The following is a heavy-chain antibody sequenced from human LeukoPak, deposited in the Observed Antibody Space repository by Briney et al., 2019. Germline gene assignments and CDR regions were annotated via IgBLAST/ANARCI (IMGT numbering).Heavy chain of an antibody. D-gene: IGHD3-10*01. CDR1: GFTFSSYG. CDR3: ARARDKGLLWFGELLAFDY. Sequence: GGSLRLSCAASGFTFSSYGMHWVRQAPGKGLEWVAVIWYDGSNKYYADSVKGRFTISRDNSKNTLYLQMNSLRAKDTAVYYCARARDKGLLWFGELLAFDYWGQGTLVTVSS. CDR2: IWYDGSNK. V-gene: IGHV3-33*01. J-gene: IGHJ4*02.